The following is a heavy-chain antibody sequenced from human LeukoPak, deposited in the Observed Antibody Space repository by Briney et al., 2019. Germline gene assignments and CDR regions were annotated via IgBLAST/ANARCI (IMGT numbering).Heavy chain of an antibody. J-gene: IGHJ4*02. CDR1: GGSISSYY. CDR2: IYYSGST. CDR3: ASSYYYDSSGFQWFH. Sequence: PSETLSLTCTVSGGSISSYYWSWIRQPPGKGLEWIGYIYYSGSTNYNPSLKSRVTISVDTSKNQFSLKLSSVTAADTAVYYCASSYYYDSSGFQWFHWGQGTLVTVSS. D-gene: IGHD3-22*01. V-gene: IGHV4-59*08.